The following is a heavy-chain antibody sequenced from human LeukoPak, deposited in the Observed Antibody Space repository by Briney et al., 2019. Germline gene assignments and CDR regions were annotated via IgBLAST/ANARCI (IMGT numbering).Heavy chain of an antibody. D-gene: IGHD3-10*01. V-gene: IGHV4-4*07. CDR1: GGSISSYY. CDR2: IYTSGST. Sequence: SETLSLTCTVSGGSISSYYWSWIRQPAGKGLEWIGRIYTSGSTNYNPSLKSRVTMSVDTSKNQFSLKLSSATAADTAVYYCARGAITMVRGVIPNYFDYWGQGTLVTVSS. CDR3: ARGAITMVRGVIPNYFDY. J-gene: IGHJ4*02.